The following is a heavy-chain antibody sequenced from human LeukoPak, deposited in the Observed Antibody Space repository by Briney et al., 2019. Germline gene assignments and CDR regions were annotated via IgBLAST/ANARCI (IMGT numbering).Heavy chain of an antibody. CDR2: IIPILGIA. V-gene: IGHV1-69*04. J-gene: IGHJ3*02. CDR3: ARGGPYDAFDI. CDR1: GGTFSSYA. Sequence: ASVKVSCKASGGTFSSYAISWVRQAPGQGLEWMGRIIPILGIANYAQKFQGRVTITADKSTSTAYMELSSLRSEDTAVYYCARGGPYDAFDIWGQGTMVTVSS.